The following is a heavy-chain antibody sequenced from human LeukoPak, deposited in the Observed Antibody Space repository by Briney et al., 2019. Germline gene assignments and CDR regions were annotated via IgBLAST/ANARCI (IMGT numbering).Heavy chain of an antibody. V-gene: IGHV1-2*02. CDR3: TRGNSAEYFQH. Sequence: GASVKVSCKASGYTFTGYYIHWVRQAPGQGLEWMGCINPNSGGTNYAQKFQGRVTMTRDTSISTAYMELRRLRSEDTGVYYCTRGNSAEYFQHWGQGTLVTVSS. CDR2: INPNSGGT. J-gene: IGHJ1*01. CDR1: GYTFTGYY.